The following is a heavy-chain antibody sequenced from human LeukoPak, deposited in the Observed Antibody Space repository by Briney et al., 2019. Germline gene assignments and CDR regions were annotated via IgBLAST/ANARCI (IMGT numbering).Heavy chain of an antibody. CDR3: ASLYNSGWYSWDF. V-gene: IGHV4-61*02. Sequence: PSETLSLTCTVSGGSISSGSYYWSWIRQPAGKGLEWIGRIYTSGSTNYNPSLKSRVTISVDTSKNQFSLNLSSVTAADTAVYLCASLYNSGWYSWDFWGQGTLLTVPS. J-gene: IGHJ4*02. D-gene: IGHD6-19*01. CDR1: GGSISSGSYY. CDR2: IYTSGST.